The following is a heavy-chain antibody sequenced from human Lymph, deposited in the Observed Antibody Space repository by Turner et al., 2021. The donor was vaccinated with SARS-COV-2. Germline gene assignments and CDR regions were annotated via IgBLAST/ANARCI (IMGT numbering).Heavy chain of an antibody. CDR3: GTAQAVAEDGQYYYGMDD. CDR1: GYTLTELS. D-gene: IGHD6-19*01. J-gene: IGHJ6*02. Sequence: VQLVPSGAEVKKPWASVKVSFQVSGYTLTELSMHWVRQAPGTGLEWMGGFDQEDAETIYAKKFQGRDNMNEETTTHTAYMERSSQRSEDTAIYYCGTAQAVAEDGQYYYGMDDWGQGTTVTVSS. CDR2: FDQEDAET. V-gene: IGHV1-24*01.